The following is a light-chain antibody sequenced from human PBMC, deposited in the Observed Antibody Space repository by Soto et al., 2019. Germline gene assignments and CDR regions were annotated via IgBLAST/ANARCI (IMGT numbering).Light chain of an antibody. Sequence: QSVLTQPASVSGSPGQSIAISCTGTRSDVGAYNYVSWYQQHPGKAPKLMISEVTNWPSGVSDRFSGSKSGNTASLTISGLQAEDEADYYCSSFTSRFTFVFGTGTKV. CDR1: RSDVGAYNY. CDR3: SSFTSRFTFV. CDR2: EVT. V-gene: IGLV2-14*01. J-gene: IGLJ1*01.